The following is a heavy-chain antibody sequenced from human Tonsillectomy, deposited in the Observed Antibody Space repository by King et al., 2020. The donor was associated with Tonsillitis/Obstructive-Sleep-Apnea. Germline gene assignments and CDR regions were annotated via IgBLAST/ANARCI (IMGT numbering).Heavy chain of an antibody. Sequence: VQLVESGGGLVQPGGSLRLSCAASGFTFSSYAMSWVRQAPGKGLEWVSGISGSGGGTYYADSVKGRFTISRDNSKNTLYLQMNSQRAEDTAVYYCTKDLGYCSSTSCYTKFDYWGQGTLVTVSS. CDR1: GFTFSSYA. CDR2: ISGSGGGT. J-gene: IGHJ4*02. CDR3: TKDLGYCSSTSCYTKFDY. V-gene: IGHV3-23*04. D-gene: IGHD2-2*02.